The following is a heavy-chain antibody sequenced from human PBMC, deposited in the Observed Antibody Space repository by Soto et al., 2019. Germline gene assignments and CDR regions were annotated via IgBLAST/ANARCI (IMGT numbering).Heavy chain of an antibody. CDR3: ASRYRY. CDR2: IDSTGST. Sequence: SETLSLTCTVSGDSISNGDYYWSWIRQPPGRGLEWIGYIDSTGSTYYNACLKSRLTISVDMSKNQFSLRLTSVTAADTAVYYCASRYRYWGQGILVTVS. J-gene: IGHJ4*02. V-gene: IGHV4-30-4*01. CDR1: GDSISNGDYY. D-gene: IGHD3-16*02.